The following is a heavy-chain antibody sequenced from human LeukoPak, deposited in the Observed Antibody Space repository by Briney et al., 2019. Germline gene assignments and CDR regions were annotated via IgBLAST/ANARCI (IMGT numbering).Heavy chain of an antibody. V-gene: IGHV3-23*01. CDR2: ISGSGGST. CDR1: GFTFSSYA. Sequence: GGSLRLPCAASGFTFSSYAMSWVRQAPGKGLEGVSAISGSGGSTYYADSVKGRFTISRDNSKNTLYLQMNSLRAEDTAVYYCAKAQGGSVGAFDIWGQGTMVTVSS. J-gene: IGHJ3*02. CDR3: AKAQGGSVGAFDI. D-gene: IGHD4-23*01.